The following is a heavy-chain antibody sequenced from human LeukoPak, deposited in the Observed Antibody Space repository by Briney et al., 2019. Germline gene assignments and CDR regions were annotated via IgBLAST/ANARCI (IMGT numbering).Heavy chain of an antibody. CDR1: GFTFSSYG. D-gene: IGHD3-10*01. V-gene: IGHV3-30*02. Sequence: GGSLRLSCAASGFTFSSYGMHWVRQAPGKGLEWVAFIRYDGSNKYYADSVKGRFTISRGNSKNTLYLQMNSLRAEDTAVYYCAKDFRGDEYYYGSGADYWGQGTLVTVSS. J-gene: IGHJ4*02. CDR2: IRYDGSNK. CDR3: AKDFRGDEYYYGSGADY.